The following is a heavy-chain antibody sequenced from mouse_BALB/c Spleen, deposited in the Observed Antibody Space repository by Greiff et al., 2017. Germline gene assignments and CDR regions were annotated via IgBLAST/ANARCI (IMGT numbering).Heavy chain of an antibody. J-gene: IGHJ4*01. CDR2: ISYSGST. V-gene: IGHV3-8*02. CDR1: GDSITSGY. Sequence: EVQVVESGPSLVKPSQTLSLTCSVTGDSITSGYWNWIRKFPGNKLEYMGYISYSGSTYYNPSLKSRISITRDTSKNQYYLQLNSVTTEDTATYYCARWLLRPYAMDYWGQGTSVTVSS. CDR3: ARWLLRPYAMDY. D-gene: IGHD2-3*01.